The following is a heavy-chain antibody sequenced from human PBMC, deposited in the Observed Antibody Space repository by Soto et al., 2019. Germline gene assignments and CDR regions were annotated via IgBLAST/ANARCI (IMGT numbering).Heavy chain of an antibody. V-gene: IGHV3-15*07. CDR1: GFTFSNAW. CDR3: TTLSTVTTKGYDY. CDR2: IKSKNDGGTT. J-gene: IGHJ4*02. D-gene: IGHD4-17*01. Sequence: PGGSLRLSCAASGFTFSNAWMNWVRQAPGKGLKWVGRIKSKNDGGTTDYNAPVKGKFTITRDDSKNTLYLQMDSLKTEDTAVYYCTTLSTVTTKGYDYWGQGTLVTVSS.